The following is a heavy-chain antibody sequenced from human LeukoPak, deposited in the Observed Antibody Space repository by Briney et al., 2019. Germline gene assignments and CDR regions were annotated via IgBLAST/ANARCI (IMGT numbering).Heavy chain of an antibody. CDR1: GFTFSDYH. CDR3: AKCPLFWSGYPPPDY. J-gene: IGHJ4*02. D-gene: IGHD3-3*01. V-gene: IGHV3-30*18. CDR2: ISYDGSNK. Sequence: GGSLRLSCAASGFTFSDYHMGWIRQAPGKGLEWVAVISYDGSNKYYADSVKGRFTISRDNSKNTLYLQMNSLRAEDTAVYYCAKCPLFWSGYPPPDYWGQGTLVTVSS.